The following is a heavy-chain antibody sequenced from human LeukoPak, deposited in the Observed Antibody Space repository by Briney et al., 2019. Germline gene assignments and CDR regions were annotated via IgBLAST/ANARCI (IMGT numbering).Heavy chain of an antibody. CDR2: INWNGGRT. D-gene: IGHD1-14*01. CDR3: ARDCFPEGNDAFDI. J-gene: IGHJ3*02. CDR1: GFSLEDHG. Sequence: GGSLRLSCEASGFSLEDHGMNWVRQAPGKGLEWVSGINWNGGRTGYADSVKGRFTISRDNAENSLYLLMNSLRGEDTALYYCARDCFPEGNDAFDIWGQGTMVTVSS. V-gene: IGHV3-20*04.